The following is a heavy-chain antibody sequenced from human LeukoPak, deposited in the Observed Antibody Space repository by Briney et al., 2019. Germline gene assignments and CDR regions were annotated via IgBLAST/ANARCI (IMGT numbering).Heavy chain of an antibody. J-gene: IGHJ3*02. Sequence: GGSLRLSYAASGFTFTTYAMSWVRQPPPKGLAWVSTISGSADRTYYAAAVKGRFTISRDNSKNTLYLQMNSWRVEERAVYYWGGRGSGGWGVFGMWGQGTTVIVS. D-gene: IGHD3-10*01. CDR3: GGRGSGGWGVFGM. CDR2: ISGSADRT. CDR1: GFTFTTYA. V-gene: IGHV3-23*01.